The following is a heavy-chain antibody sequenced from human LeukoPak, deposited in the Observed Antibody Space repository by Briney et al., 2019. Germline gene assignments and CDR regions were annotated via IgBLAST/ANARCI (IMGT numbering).Heavy chain of an antibody. CDR1: GFRFSSYA. J-gene: IGHJ4*02. V-gene: IGHV3-23*01. D-gene: IGHD3-3*01. CDR3: VKGGQNYDFWRFDY. CDR2: ISGSGGST. Sequence: PAESLRLSCGASGFRFSSYAMSWVCQGPGKGLERVSSISGSGGSTYYKDSVKGRFAISRDNTKSTQYLQMNSLGTDDTALYYCVKGGQNYDFWRFDYWGQGTLVTASS.